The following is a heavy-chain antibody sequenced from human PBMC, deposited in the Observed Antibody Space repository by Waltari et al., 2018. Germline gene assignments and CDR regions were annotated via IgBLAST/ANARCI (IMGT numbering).Heavy chain of an antibody. D-gene: IGHD2-2*01. J-gene: IGHJ1*01. CDR2: MYYSGRT. V-gene: IGHV4-39*07. Sequence: QLQLQESGPGLVKPSEPLSLTCTVSGGSISSSRYSWGWIRQPPGKGLEWIGSMYYSGRTYYSPSLKSRVTISVDPSKKQFSLKLSSVTAADTAVYYCARDDGSAAILHWGQGTLVTVSS. CDR1: GGSISSSRYS. CDR3: ARDDGSAAILH.